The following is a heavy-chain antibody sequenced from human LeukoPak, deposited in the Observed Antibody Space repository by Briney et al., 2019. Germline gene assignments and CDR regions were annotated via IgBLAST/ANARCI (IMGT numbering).Heavy chain of an antibody. CDR1: GFTFSNYG. Sequence: GGSLRLSCTASGFTFSNYGMHWVRQAPGKGLEWVSAISGSGGNTYYADSVKGQFTISRDHSKTTLFLQMSSLRAEDTAVYYCAKDLHDYGNYVGWFDSWGQGTLVTVSS. CDR2: ISGSGGNT. D-gene: IGHD4-11*01. CDR3: AKDLHDYGNYVGWFDS. V-gene: IGHV3-23*01. J-gene: IGHJ5*01.